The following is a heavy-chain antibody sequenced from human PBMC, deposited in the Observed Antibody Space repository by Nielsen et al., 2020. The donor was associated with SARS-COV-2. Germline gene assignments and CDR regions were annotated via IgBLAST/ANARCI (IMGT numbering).Heavy chain of an antibody. Sequence: SETLSLTCTVSGGSTSSSFYYWGWIRQPPGKGLEWIGSFYYSGSTFYNPSLRSRVTISVDTSKNQLSLRLSSVTAADTAVYYCARRGYSYGDFDYWGQGTLVTVSS. D-gene: IGHD5-18*01. CDR2: FYYSGST. J-gene: IGHJ4*02. CDR1: GGSTSSSFYY. CDR3: ARRGYSYGDFDY. V-gene: IGHV4-39*01.